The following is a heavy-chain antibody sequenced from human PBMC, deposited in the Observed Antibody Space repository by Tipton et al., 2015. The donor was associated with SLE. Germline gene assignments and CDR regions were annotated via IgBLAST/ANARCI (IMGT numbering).Heavy chain of an antibody. CDR2: IKQDGSDE. CDR3: ARVNGTYGGSFDI. D-gene: IGHD4-23*01. CDR1: GSTFNIYW. J-gene: IGHJ3*02. Sequence: GSLRLSCAASGSTFNIYWMTWVRQAPGKGLEWVAIIKQDGSDEYYVDSVKGRFTISRDNAKNSLFVQMHSLRAGDTAVYYCARVNGTYGGSFDIWGQGTTVTVSS. V-gene: IGHV3-7*01.